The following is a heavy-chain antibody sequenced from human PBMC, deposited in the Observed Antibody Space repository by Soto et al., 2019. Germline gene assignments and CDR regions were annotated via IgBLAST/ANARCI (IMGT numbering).Heavy chain of an antibody. V-gene: IGHV1-69*02. D-gene: IGHD3-16*01. J-gene: IGHJ6*03. Sequence: SVKVSCKASGGTFSSYTISWVRQAPGQGLEWMGRIIPILGIANYAQKFQGRVTITADKSTSTAYMELSSLRSEDTAVYYCAIGGGNYYYYYMDVWGKGPTVTVSS. CDR3: AIGGGNYYYYYMDV. CDR2: IIPILGIA. CDR1: GGTFSSYT.